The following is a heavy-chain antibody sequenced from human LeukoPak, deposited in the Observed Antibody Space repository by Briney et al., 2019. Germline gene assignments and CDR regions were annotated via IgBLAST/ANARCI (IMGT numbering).Heavy chain of an antibody. CDR2: INWNGGST. D-gene: IGHD3-3*01. CDR1: GFTFGDYG. V-gene: IGHV3-20*04. CDR3: ARDRVPYDFWSGYV. Sequence: GGSLRLSCAASGFTFGDYGMSWVRQAPGKGLEWVCGINWNGGSTCYADSVNGRFTISRSNAKNSLYLQMNSLRAEDTALYYCARDRVPYDFWSGYVWGQGTLVTVSS. J-gene: IGHJ4*02.